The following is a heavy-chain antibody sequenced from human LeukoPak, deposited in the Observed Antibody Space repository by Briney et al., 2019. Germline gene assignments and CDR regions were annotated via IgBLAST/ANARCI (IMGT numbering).Heavy chain of an antibody. J-gene: IGHJ6*02. CDR1: GFMFSIYG. CDR3: ARSFRDGYGGNSYYYGMDV. Sequence: EVSQRLSCVASGFMFSIYGMHCVRQSPGEGLEWVAFLRCGGCEKYYADSVKGRFTISRDNSKNTLYLQMNSLRAEDTAMYYCARSFRDGYGGNSYYYGMDVWGQGPTVTVS. V-gene: IGHV3-30*02. D-gene: IGHD4-23*01. CDR2: LRCGGCEK.